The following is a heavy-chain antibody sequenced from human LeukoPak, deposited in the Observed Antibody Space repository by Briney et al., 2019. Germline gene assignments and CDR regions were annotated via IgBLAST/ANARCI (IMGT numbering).Heavy chain of an antibody. CDR3: ARGIVGATHFDY. Sequence: PGGSLRLSCAASGFTFSSYSINWVRQAPGKGLEWVSYISSSTGTIYYADSVKGRFTISRDNAKNSLYLQMNSLRAEETAVYYCARGIVGATHFDYWGQGTLVTVSS. D-gene: IGHD1-26*01. CDR2: ISSSTGTI. V-gene: IGHV3-48*01. J-gene: IGHJ4*02. CDR1: GFTFSSYS.